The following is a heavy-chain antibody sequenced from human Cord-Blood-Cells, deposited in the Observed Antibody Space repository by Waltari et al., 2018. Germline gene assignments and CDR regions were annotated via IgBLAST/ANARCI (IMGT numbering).Heavy chain of an antibody. J-gene: IGHJ4*02. Sequence: EVQLVESGGGLVKPGGSLRLSCAASGFTFSSYSMNWVRQAPGKGLVWVLSISISSSYIYYADSVKGRFTISRDNAKNSLYRQMNSLRAEDTAVYYCARLFVGFWSGFEWGQGTLVTVSS. V-gene: IGHV3-21*03. CDR2: ISISSSYI. CDR1: GFTFSSYS. D-gene: IGHD3-3*01. CDR3: ARLFVGFWSGFE.